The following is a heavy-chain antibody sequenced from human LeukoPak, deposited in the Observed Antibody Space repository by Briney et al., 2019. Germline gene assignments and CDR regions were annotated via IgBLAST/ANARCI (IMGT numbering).Heavy chain of an antibody. V-gene: IGHV4-34*01. CDR2: INHSGST. J-gene: IGHJ3*02. Sequence: SETLSLTCAVYGGSFSGYYCSWIRQPPGKGLEWIGEINHSGSTNYNSSLKSRVTISVDTSKNQFSLKLSSVTAADTAVYYCARDEGWGSGAFDIWGQGTMVTVSS. D-gene: IGHD3-16*01. CDR3: ARDEGWGSGAFDI. CDR1: GGSFSGYY.